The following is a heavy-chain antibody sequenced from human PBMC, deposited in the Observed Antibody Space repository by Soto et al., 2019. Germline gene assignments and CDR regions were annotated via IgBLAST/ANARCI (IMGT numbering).Heavy chain of an antibody. CDR3: ARDFYDSVGYTWFDT. Sequence: SETLSLTCTVSGDTSTSYYWGWIRQAPGKGLEWIGHIHNSGTSTHNPSLNGRVTISIDMSKKQFSLRLTSLTSADTAVYYCARDFYDSVGYTWFDTWSQGTLVTVSS. D-gene: IGHD3-22*01. V-gene: IGHV4-59*01. CDR2: IHNSGTS. CDR1: GDTSTSYY. J-gene: IGHJ5*02.